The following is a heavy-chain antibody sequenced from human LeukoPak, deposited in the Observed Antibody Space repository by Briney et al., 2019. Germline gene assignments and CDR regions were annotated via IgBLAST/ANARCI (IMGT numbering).Heavy chain of an antibody. J-gene: IGHJ3*02. Sequence: GGSLTLSCAAYGFTFSSYEMNWVRQPPGKGLEWVSYISSSGSTIYYADSVKGRFTISRDNAKNSLYLQMNSLRAEDTAVYYCARVSILIVPYYAFDIWGQGTMVTVSS. CDR1: GFTFSSYE. CDR3: ARVSILIVPYYAFDI. CDR2: ISSSGSTI. D-gene: IGHD2/OR15-2a*01. V-gene: IGHV3-48*03.